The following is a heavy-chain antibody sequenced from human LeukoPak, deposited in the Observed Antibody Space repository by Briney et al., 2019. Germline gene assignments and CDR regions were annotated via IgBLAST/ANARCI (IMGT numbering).Heavy chain of an antibody. V-gene: IGHV4-34*01. Sequence: TSETLSLTCAVYGGSFSGYYWSWIRQPPGKGLEWIGYIYYSGSTYYNPSLKSRVTISVDTSKNQFSLKLSSVTAADTAVYYCARAGNWNDGDAFDIWGQGTMVTVSS. J-gene: IGHJ3*02. CDR3: ARAGNWNDGDAFDI. D-gene: IGHD1-20*01. CDR1: GGSFSGYY. CDR2: IYYSGST.